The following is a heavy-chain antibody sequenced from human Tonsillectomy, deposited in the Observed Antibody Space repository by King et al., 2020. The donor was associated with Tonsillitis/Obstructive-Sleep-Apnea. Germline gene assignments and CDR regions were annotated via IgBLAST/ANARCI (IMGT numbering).Heavy chain of an antibody. CDR3: ARGPKEWGLRGGAFDF. CDR1: GYTFTSYY. D-gene: IGHD3-3*01. Sequence: QLVQSGTEVKKPGASVRVSCKASGYTFTSYYMHWVRQAPGQGLEWMGIINPSSGSTSYAQKFQGRVTVTRDTSTSTVHMELSSLTSEDTAVYYCARGPKEWGLRGGAFDFWGQGTLVTVSS. J-gene: IGHJ4*02. CDR2: INPSSGST. V-gene: IGHV1-46*01.